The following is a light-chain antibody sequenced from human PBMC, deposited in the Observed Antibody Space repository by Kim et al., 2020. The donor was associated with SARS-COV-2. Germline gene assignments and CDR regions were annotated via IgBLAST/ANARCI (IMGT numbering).Light chain of an antibody. CDR1: QSVDNN. CDR3: QQYNDYSWT. CDR2: GAS. J-gene: IGKJ1*01. Sequence: PGERATLSCRASQSVDNNLAWYQHKPGQSPSLLIFGASTRATGTPDRFSGSGSGTEFTLSISSLQSEDFAVYYCQQYNDYSWTFGQGTKVDIK. V-gene: IGKV3-15*01.